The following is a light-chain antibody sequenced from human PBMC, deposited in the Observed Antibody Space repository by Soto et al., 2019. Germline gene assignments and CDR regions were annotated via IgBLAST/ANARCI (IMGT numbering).Light chain of an antibody. CDR2: DAS. J-gene: IGKJ5*01. V-gene: IGKV3-11*01. Sequence: EIVLTQSPATLSLSPGERATLSCSASQSVSSYLAWYQQRPGQAPRLLIYDASNRATGVPARFSGSGSGTDFTLTISSLEPEDFAVYYCQQRSNWPGITFGQGTRLEIK. CDR1: QSVSSY. CDR3: QQRSNWPGIT.